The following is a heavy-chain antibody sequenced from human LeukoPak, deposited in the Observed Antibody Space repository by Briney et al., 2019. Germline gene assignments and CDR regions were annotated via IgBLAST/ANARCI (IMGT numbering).Heavy chain of an antibody. J-gene: IGHJ4*02. D-gene: IGHD3-22*01. V-gene: IGHV3-23*01. CDR2: ISGSGGST. Sequence: GGSLRLSCAASGFTFSSYAMSWVRQAPGKGLEWVSVISGSGGSTYYADSVKGRFTISRDNSKNTLYLQMNSLRAEDTAVYYCAKVRYDSSGYQSPYFDYWGQGILVTVSS. CDR1: GFTFSSYA. CDR3: AKVRYDSSGYQSPYFDY.